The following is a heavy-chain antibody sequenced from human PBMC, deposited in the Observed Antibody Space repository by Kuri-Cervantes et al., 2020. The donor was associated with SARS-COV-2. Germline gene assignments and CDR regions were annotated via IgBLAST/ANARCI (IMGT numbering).Heavy chain of an antibody. CDR2: IWYDGSNK. CDR3: ARDLVVSSGWDYYMDV. Sequence: GESLKISCAASGFTFSSYGMHWVRQAPGKGLEWVAVIWYDGSNKYYADSVKGRFTISRDNSKNTLYLQMNSLRAEDTAVYYCARDLVVSSGWDYYMDVGGKGTTVTVYS. CDR1: GFTFSSYG. J-gene: IGHJ6*03. V-gene: IGHV3-33*08. D-gene: IGHD6-19*01.